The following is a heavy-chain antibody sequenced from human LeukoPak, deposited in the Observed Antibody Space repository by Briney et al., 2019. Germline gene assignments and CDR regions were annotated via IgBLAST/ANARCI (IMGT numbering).Heavy chain of an antibody. CDR2: ISGSGGST. J-gene: IGHJ4*02. Sequence: GGSLRLSCAASGFTFSSYAMSWVRQAPGKGLEWVSAISGSGGSTYYADSVKGRFTISRDNSKNTLYLQMNSLRAEDTAVYYCAKDRGALRFLEWIFDYWGQGTLVTVSS. CDR1: GFTFSSYA. CDR3: AKDRGALRFLEWIFDY. V-gene: IGHV3-23*01. D-gene: IGHD3-3*01.